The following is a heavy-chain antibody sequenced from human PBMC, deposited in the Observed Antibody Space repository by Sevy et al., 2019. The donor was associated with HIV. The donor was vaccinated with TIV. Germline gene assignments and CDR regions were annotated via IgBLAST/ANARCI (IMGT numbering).Heavy chain of an antibody. CDR1: GGSITSLY. CDR2: IYYNGHI. J-gene: IGHJ4*02. Sequence: SETLSLTCTVSGGSITSLYWNWIRQPPGEGLEWIANIYYNGHINYNPSLKSRVTLSLDPSKNQFSLRLSSVTAADTAMYYCAGENAWGRGYSWGQGTLVTVSS. V-gene: IGHV4-59*08. CDR3: AGENAWGRGYS. D-gene: IGHD1-26*01.